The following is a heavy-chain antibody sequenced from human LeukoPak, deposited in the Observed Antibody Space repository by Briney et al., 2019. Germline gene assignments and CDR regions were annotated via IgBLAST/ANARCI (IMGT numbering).Heavy chain of an antibody. D-gene: IGHD1-1*01. CDR2: INYSGTT. V-gene: IGHV4-39*02. CDR1: GGSFSSPSYF. Sequence: SETLSLTCTVSGGSFSSPSYFCGWIRQAPGMWLEWIATINYSGTTFYNPSLKSRPTTSVDTSNNQFSLKLSSVTAADTAVYYCARVRGGVQLWGDWGQGALVTVSS. J-gene: IGHJ4*02. CDR3: ARVRGGVQLWGD.